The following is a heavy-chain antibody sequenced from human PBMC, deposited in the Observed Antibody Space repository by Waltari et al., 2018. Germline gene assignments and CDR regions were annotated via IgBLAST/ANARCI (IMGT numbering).Heavy chain of an antibody. CDR3: ARGSVLGDYFDY. D-gene: IGHD3-16*01. J-gene: IGHJ4*02. CDR1: GGSISRGCYY. V-gene: IGHV4-61*09. Sequence: QVQLQESGPGLVKPSQTLSLTCSVPGGSISRGCYYWTWIRQPAGKPLEWSGHIYTSGITKYNPSLKSRVTISVDTSKNQFSLKLSSVTAADTAVYYCARGSVLGDYFDYWGQGTLVTVSS. CDR2: IYTSGIT.